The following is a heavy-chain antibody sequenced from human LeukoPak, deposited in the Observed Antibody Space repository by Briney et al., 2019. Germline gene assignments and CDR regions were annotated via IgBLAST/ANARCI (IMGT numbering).Heavy chain of an antibody. J-gene: IGHJ4*02. D-gene: IGHD7-27*01. CDR2: INPNSGGT. CDR1: GFTFTAYH. Sequence: ASVKVSCKASGFTFTAYHMHWVRQAPGQGLEWMGWINPNSGGTNYAQKFQGRVTMTRDTSISTAYMELSGLRSDDTAVYYCTRGPHWDPHFDYWGQGTLVTVSS. CDR3: TRGPHWDPHFDY. V-gene: IGHV1-2*02.